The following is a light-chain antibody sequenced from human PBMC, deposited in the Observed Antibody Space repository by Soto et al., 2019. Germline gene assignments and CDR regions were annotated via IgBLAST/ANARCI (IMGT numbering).Light chain of an antibody. V-gene: IGLV1-40*01. Sequence: QSALTQPPSVSGAPGPTVTISCPGTSFNIGAGSDVHWYQQLPGAAPKHLTHINKNRPSGVPDRCSASKSGSSASLAITGLRAEVEAYYYCQTYDFSLSGSYVFGTWTKVTVL. CDR1: SFNIGAGSD. CDR3: QTYDFSLSGSYV. J-gene: IGLJ1*01. CDR2: INK.